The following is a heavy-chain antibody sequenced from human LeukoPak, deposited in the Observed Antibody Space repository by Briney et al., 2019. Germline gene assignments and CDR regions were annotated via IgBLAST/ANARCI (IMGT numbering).Heavy chain of an antibody. CDR1: GLTFRGYN. J-gene: IGHJ4*02. Sequence: GGLRLSCGASGLTFRGYNMNWVRQAPGKGLEWVSTISSSSAYIYYADSVKGRFTISRDNAKNSLYLQMNSLRAEDTAVYYCTLTISLDSWGQGTLVTVSS. V-gene: IGHV3-21*01. D-gene: IGHD4/OR15-4a*01. CDR3: TLTISLDS. CDR2: ISSSSAYI.